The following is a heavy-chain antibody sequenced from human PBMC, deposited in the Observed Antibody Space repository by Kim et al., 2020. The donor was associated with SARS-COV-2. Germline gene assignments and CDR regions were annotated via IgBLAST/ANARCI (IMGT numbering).Heavy chain of an antibody. CDR3: ARIYARTIDY. CDR1: GGSINNYY. V-gene: IGHV4-59*01. D-gene: IGHD3-16*01. CDR2: IFYSGAT. J-gene: IGHJ4*02. Sequence: SETLSLTCTVSGGSINNYYWNWIRQPPGKGLEYIGDIFYSGATHYNPSLKSRVTISLDASKNQFSLKLSSVTAADTAVYYCARIYARTIDYCGLGTLVTV.